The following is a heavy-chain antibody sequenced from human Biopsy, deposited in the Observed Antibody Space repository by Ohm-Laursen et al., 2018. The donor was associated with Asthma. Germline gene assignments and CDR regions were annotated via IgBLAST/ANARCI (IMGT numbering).Heavy chain of an antibody. J-gene: IGHJ4*02. D-gene: IGHD2-2*01. CDR2: INADFGST. CDR1: GSSINNYD. V-gene: IGHV1-69*13. CDR3: ARKAGSCISRTCYSLDF. Sequence: SVKVSCKALGSSINNYDIDWVRQAPGQGLEWMGGINADFGSTNYPQKFQGRVTISADDSTSTVYMESSSLRSEDTAVYYCARKAGSCISRTCYSLDFWGQGTLVTVSS.